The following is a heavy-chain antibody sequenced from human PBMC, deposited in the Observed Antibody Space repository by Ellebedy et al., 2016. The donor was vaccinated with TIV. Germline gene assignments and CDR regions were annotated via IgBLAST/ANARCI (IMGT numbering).Heavy chain of an antibody. J-gene: IGHJ4*02. CDR1: GFTFNSYW. Sequence: GESLKISCTASGFTFNSYWMHWVRQAPGKGLVWVSRINTDGSSTNYADSVKGRFTISRDSSKNTLYLQMNSLRAEDTAVYYCARGPPGIAASGPYKWGQGTLVTVSS. V-gene: IGHV3-74*01. CDR3: ARGPPGIAASGPYK. CDR2: INTDGSST. D-gene: IGHD6-13*01.